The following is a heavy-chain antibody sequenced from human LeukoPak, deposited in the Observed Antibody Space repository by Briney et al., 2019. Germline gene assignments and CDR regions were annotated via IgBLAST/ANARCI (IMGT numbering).Heavy chain of an antibody. D-gene: IGHD2-15*01. CDR2: ISSSSSYI. J-gene: IGHJ4*02. V-gene: IGHV3-21*01. Sequence: AGGSLRLSCAASGFTFSSYSMNWVRQAPGKGLEWVSSISSSSSYIYYADSVKGRFTISRDNAKNSLYLQMNSLRAEDTAVYYCARVQVAGWSGVDYWGQGTLVTVSS. CDR3: ARVQVAGWSGVDY. CDR1: GFTFSSYS.